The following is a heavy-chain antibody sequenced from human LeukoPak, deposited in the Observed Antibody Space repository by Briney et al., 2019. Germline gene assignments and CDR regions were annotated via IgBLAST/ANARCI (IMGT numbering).Heavy chain of an antibody. D-gene: IGHD5/OR15-5a*01. Sequence: GESLKISCKASGYTFSTYWIAWVRQMPGKGLEWMGIIYPSDSETRYSPSFQGQVTISVDKSISTAYLQWRSLKASDTAMYYCARRRAATTIYHYSMDFWGHGTTVIVSS. CDR1: GYTFSTYW. CDR2: IYPSDSET. J-gene: IGHJ6*02. V-gene: IGHV5-51*01. CDR3: ARRRAATTIYHYSMDF.